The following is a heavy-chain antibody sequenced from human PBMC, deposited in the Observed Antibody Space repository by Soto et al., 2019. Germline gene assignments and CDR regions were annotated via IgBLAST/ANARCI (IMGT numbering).Heavy chain of an antibody. J-gene: IGHJ5*01. Sequence: PSETLSLTCAVSGGSISSGGYSWSWIRQPPGKGLEWIGYIYHSGSTYYNPSLKSRVTFSEDTSKNQLSLRLRSVTAADTAVYYCARHPGVYSSAWFDSWGQGTLVTVSS. CDR2: IYHSGST. V-gene: IGHV4-30-2*03. D-gene: IGHD6-19*01. CDR3: ARHPGVYSSAWFDS. CDR1: GGSISSGGYS.